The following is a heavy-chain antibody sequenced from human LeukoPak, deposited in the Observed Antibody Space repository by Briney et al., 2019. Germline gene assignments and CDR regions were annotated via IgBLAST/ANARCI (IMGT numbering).Heavy chain of an antibody. Sequence: TSQTLSLTCTVSGGSISSGGYYWSWIRQHPGKGLEWIGYIYYSGSTYYNPSLKSRVTISVDTSKNQFSLKLSSVTAADTAVYYCASSYGGNSVDYWGQGTLVTVSS. V-gene: IGHV4-31*03. J-gene: IGHJ4*02. CDR1: GGSISSGGYY. CDR2: IYYSGST. D-gene: IGHD4-23*01. CDR3: ASSYGGNSVDY.